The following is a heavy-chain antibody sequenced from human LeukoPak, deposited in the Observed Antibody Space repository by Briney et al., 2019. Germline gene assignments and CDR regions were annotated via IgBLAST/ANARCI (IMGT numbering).Heavy chain of an antibody. Sequence: ASVKVSCKASGYTFTGYYMHWVRQAPGQGLEWMGWINPNSGDSNIAQNFQIRVTMTRDKSISTIYMELRRLRFDDTAVYYCARGRDEIDYWGQGTLVTDSS. D-gene: IGHD3-10*01. V-gene: IGHV1-2*02. CDR3: ARGRDEIDY. CDR1: GYTFTGYY. J-gene: IGHJ4*02. CDR2: INPNSGDS.